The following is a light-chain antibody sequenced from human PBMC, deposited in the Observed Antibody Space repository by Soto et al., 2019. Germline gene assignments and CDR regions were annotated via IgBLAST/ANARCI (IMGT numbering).Light chain of an antibody. CDR2: EVS. CDR3: SSYTTSSTLD. Sequence: QSVLTQPASVSGSPGQSITISCTGTSSDIGHYNYVSWYQQHPGKAPKLMIYEVSNRPSGVSNRFSGSKSGNTASLTISGLQAEDEADYYCSSYTTSSTLDIGGGTKLTVL. CDR1: SSDIGHYNY. J-gene: IGLJ2*01. V-gene: IGLV2-14*01.